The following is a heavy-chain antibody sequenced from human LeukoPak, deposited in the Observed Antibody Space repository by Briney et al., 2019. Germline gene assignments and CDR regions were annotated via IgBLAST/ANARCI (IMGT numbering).Heavy chain of an antibody. CDR1: GFTFSSYG. D-gene: IGHD6-13*01. CDR3: AKEKSIAAAGFDY. Sequence: TGGPLRLSCAASGFTFSSYGMHWVRQAPGKGLEWVAFIRYDGSNKYYADSVKGRFTISRDNSKNTLYLQMNSLRAEDTAVYYCAKEKSIAAAGFDYWGQGTLVTVSS. J-gene: IGHJ4*02. V-gene: IGHV3-30*02. CDR2: IRYDGSNK.